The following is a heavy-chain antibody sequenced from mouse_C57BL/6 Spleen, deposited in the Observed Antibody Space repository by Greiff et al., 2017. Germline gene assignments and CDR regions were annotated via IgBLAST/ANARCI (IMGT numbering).Heavy chain of an antibody. J-gene: IGHJ4*01. Sequence: QVQLKQSGTELVKPGASVKLSCKASGYTFTSYWMHWVKQRPGQGLEWIGNINPSNGGTNYNEKFKSKATLTVDKSSSTAYMQLSSLTSEDSAVYYCARESSYEAMDYWGQGTSVTVSS. CDR1: GYTFTSYW. D-gene: IGHD6-1*01. CDR2: INPSNGGT. CDR3: ARESSYEAMDY. V-gene: IGHV1-53*01.